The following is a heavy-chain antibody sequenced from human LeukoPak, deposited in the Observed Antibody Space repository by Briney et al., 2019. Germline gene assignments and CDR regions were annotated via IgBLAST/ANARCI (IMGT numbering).Heavy chain of an antibody. V-gene: IGHV3-43D*04. D-gene: IGHD3-10*01. J-gene: IGHJ3*02. CDR1: GFTFDDYV. CDR2: ITWDGGTT. Sequence: PGGFLRLSCAASGFTFDDYVMHWVRQAPGKGLKWVSLITWDGGTTYYADSVKGRFTISRDNSKNFLYLQMNSLRAEDTALYYCAKDIHRYGTGTDTLDIWGQGTMVTVSS. CDR3: AKDIHRYGTGTDTLDI.